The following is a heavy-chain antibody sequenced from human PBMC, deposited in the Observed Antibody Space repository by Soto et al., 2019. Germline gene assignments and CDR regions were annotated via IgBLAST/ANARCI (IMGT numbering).Heavy chain of an antibody. CDR1: GGTFNTYA. D-gene: IGHD2-15*01. V-gene: IGHV1-69*19. CDR3: AREVQVHTPAFVY. J-gene: IGHJ4*02. Sequence: QVQLVQSGAEMKKPGSSVTVSCQSSGGTFNTYAMNWVRQAPGQGPEWMGDISPMFGAANYAPKFQGRVTITAAESTGTWYMQLSSLTSEDTALYFCAREVQVHTPAFVYWGQGTLVTVSS. CDR2: ISPMFGAA.